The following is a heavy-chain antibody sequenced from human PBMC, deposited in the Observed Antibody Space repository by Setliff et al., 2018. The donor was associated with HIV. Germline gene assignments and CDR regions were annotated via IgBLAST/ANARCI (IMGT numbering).Heavy chain of an antibody. CDR2: ITDTGHT. J-gene: IGHJ6*02. V-gene: IGHV4-34*01. Sequence: SETLSLTCTVYGGSLTHYYWTWIRQPPGGGLEWIGEITDTGHTNYNSSLQSRVTISLGTSRKQFSLKLTSVTASDAAVYYCARAPSCIGSNCIFYYYYYYGLDVWGHGTTVTVSS. D-gene: IGHD2-15*01. CDR1: GGSLTHYY. CDR3: ARAPSCIGSNCIFYYYYYYGLDV.